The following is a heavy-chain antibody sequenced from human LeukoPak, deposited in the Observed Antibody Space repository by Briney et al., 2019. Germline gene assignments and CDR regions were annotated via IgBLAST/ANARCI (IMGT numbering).Heavy chain of an antibody. CDR3: ARDNDWAFDF. D-gene: IGHD3-9*01. V-gene: IGHV3-48*02. Sequence: PGGSLRLSCAASGFPFSSHVLSWVRQAPGKGLEWIAYINHDGEAIYYPDFVKGRFIISRDNAKNSLFLQMNDLRDEDTAVYYCARDNDWAFDFWGQGTRVTVPS. CDR2: INHDGEAI. J-gene: IGHJ4*02. CDR1: GFPFSSHV.